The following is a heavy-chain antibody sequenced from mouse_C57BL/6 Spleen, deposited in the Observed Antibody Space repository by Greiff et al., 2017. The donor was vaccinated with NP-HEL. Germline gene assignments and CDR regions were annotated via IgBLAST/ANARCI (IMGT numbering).Heavy chain of an antibody. V-gene: IGHV5-16*01. Sequence: EVKLVESEGGLVQPGSSMKLSCTASGFTFSDYYMAWVRQVPEKGLEWVANINYDGSSTYYLDSLKSRFIISRDNAKNILYLQMSSLKSEDTATYYCARDYYYGSSFFDYWGQGTTLTVSS. D-gene: IGHD1-1*01. J-gene: IGHJ2*01. CDR3: ARDYYYGSSFFDY. CDR1: GFTFSDYY. CDR2: INYDGSST.